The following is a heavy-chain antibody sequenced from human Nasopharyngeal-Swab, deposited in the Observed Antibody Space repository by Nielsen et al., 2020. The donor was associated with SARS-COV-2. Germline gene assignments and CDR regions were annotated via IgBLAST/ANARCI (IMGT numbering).Heavy chain of an antibody. CDR3: ARDPIQRITMVRGVTRLNYNYMDV. CDR2: IWYDGSNK. Sequence: GESLKISCAASGFTFSSYGMHWVRQAPGKGLEWVAVIWYDGSNKYYADSVKGRFTISRDNSKNTLYLQMNSLRAEDTAVYYCARDPIQRITMVRGVTRLNYNYMDVWGKGTTVTVSS. D-gene: IGHD3-10*01. CDR1: GFTFSSYG. V-gene: IGHV3-33*01. J-gene: IGHJ6*03.